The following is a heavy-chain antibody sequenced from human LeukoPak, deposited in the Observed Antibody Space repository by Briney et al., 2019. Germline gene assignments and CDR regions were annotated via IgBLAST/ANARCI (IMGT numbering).Heavy chain of an antibody. J-gene: IGHJ4*02. Sequence: ASVKVSCKASGYRFTGYYIHWARQAPGQGLEWMGWINPNSGGTNYAQKFQGRVTMTRDTSASTAYMEVGRLRSDDTAVYFCARDRRGYYDSGSYYPLIWGQGTLVTVSS. CDR1: GYRFTGYY. CDR3: ARDRRGYYDSGSYYPLI. D-gene: IGHD3-10*01. CDR2: INPNSGGT. V-gene: IGHV1-2*02.